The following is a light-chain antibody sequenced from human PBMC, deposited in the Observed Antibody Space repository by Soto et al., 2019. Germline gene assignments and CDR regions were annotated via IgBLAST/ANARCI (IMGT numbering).Light chain of an antibody. J-gene: IGKJ2*01. CDR3: QQFDSWPPIT. Sequence: EVELTQSPVTLSVSGGARATLSCRSSQTISTHLAWYQQEPGQAPRLLIYGASTRATAVPARFSGSGSGTDFTLTISRVQSEDAAVYYCQQFDSWPPITFGQGTKLEIK. CDR1: QTISTH. CDR2: GAS. V-gene: IGKV3-15*01.